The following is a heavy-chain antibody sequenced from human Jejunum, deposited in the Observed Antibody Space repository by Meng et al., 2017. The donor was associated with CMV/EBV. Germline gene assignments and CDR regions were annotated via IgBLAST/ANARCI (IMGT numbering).Heavy chain of an antibody. CDR1: GFTFSNDW. Sequence: VESGGGLVPPGGSLRLSCVASGFTFSNDWMTWVRQAPGKGLEWVANIKQDGSETYYVDSVKGRFTISRDNGKNSLYLQMNNLRAEDTGVYYCARGFGIGSWGQGTLVTVSS. CDR3: ARGFGIGS. D-gene: IGHD3-10*01. CDR2: IKQDGSET. J-gene: IGHJ4*02. V-gene: IGHV3-7*04.